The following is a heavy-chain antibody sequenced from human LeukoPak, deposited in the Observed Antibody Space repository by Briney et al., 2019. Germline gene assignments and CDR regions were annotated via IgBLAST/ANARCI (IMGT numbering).Heavy chain of an antibody. V-gene: IGHV4-34*01. CDR3: ARRGNQLELRLVPNYYYYYMDV. CDR1: GGPFRGSS. Sequence: TTSETLSLTCAVYGGPFRGSSWSGIRKPPGKGLEWIGEINQGGSTNNNPSLKSRVTISVDTSTNQFSLKLSSVTAADTAVYYCARRGNQLELRLVPNYYYYYMDVWGKGTTVTVSS. D-gene: IGHD1-7*01. CDR2: INQGGST. J-gene: IGHJ6*03.